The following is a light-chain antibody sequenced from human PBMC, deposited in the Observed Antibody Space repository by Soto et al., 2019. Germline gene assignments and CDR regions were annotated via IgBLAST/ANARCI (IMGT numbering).Light chain of an antibody. CDR1: SCDVGNYNY. CDR2: EIN. Sequence: QSALTQPPSASGSPGQSVTISCTGTSCDVGNYNYVSWYQQHPGKVPKLMIYEINKRPSGVPDRFSGSKSGNTASLTVSGHQAEDEADYYCGTYAGNHEVFGGGTKLTVL. CDR3: GTYAGNHEV. V-gene: IGLV2-8*01. J-gene: IGLJ3*02.